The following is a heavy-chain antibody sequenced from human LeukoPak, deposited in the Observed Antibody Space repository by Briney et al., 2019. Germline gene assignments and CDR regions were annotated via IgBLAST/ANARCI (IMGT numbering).Heavy chain of an antibody. D-gene: IGHD6-6*01. CDR1: GGSISSGGYY. CDR2: IYHSGST. J-gene: IGHJ4*02. CDR3: ARVEQLTYIPYYFDY. V-gene: IGHV4-30-2*01. Sequence: SETLSLTCTVSGGSISSGGYYWSWIRQPPGKGLEWIGYIYHSGSTYYNPSLKSRVTISVDRSKNQFSLKLSSVTAADTAVYYCARVEQLTYIPYYFDYWGQGTLVTVSS.